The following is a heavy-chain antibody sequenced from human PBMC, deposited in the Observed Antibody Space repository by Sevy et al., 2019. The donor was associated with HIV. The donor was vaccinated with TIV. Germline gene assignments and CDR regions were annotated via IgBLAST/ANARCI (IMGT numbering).Heavy chain of an antibody. CDR3: AREAGSTYYGLLDY. D-gene: IGHD1-26*01. CDR2: FNPLSGGT. CDR1: GYTFTDNY. J-gene: IGHJ4*02. V-gene: IGHV1-2*06. Sequence: ASVKVSCKIFGYTFTDNYIHWVRQAPGQGLEWMGRFNPLSGGTKSAQQFQGRVTMTRDTSISTAYMEVSRLTFDDTAVYYCAREAGSTYYGLLDYWGQGSLVTVSS.